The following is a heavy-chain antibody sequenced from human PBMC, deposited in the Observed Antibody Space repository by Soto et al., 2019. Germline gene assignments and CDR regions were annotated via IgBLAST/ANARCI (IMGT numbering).Heavy chain of an antibody. V-gene: IGHV4-39*01. Sequence: SETLSLTCTVSGGSISSSSYYWGWIRQPPGKGLEWIGSIYYSGSTYYNPSLKSRVTISVDTSKNQFSLKLSSVTAADTAVYYCATRKVLWFGELSGVDGMDVWGQGTTVT. CDR1: GGSISSSSYY. CDR2: IYYSGST. J-gene: IGHJ6*01. D-gene: IGHD3-10*01. CDR3: ATRKVLWFGELSGVDGMDV.